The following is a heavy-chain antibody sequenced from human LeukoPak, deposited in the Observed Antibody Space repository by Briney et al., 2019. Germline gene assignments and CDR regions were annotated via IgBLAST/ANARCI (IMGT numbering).Heavy chain of an antibody. V-gene: IGHV1-69*05. CDR1: GGTFSSYA. CDR3: ARGLGTYWGKDFLNWFDP. J-gene: IGHJ5*02. Sequence: SVKVSCKASGGTFSSYAISWVRQAPGQGLEWMGGIIPIFGTANYAQKFQGRVTLTSNTSLTTAYMELTSLTSEGTAVYYCARGLGTYWGKDFLNWFDPWGQGTLVTVSS. D-gene: IGHD7-27*01. CDR2: IIPIFGTA.